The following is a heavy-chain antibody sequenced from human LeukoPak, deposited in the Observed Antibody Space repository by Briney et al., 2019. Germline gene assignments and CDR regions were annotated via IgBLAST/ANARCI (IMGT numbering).Heavy chain of an antibody. J-gene: IGHJ6*04. D-gene: IGHD4/OR15-4a*01. CDR2: IYYSGST. CDR1: GGSISSYY. Sequence: PSETLSLTYTVSGGSISSYYWGWIRQPPGKGLEWNGYIYYSGSTNYNPSLKSRVTISVDTSKNQSSLKLSSVTAADTAVYYCARAGVRYGGYGQDVWGKGTTVTVSS. CDR3: ARAGVRYGGYGQDV. V-gene: IGHV4-59*01.